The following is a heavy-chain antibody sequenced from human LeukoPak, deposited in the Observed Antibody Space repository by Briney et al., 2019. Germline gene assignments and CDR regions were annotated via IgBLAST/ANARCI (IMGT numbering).Heavy chain of an antibody. CDR3: ARDGLELPYWFDP. D-gene: IGHD1-7*01. Sequence: GGSLRLSCAASGFTFSSYAMHWVRQAPGKGLEWVAVISYDGSNKYYADSVKGRFTISRDNSKNTLYLQMNSLRAEDTAVYYCARDGLELPYWFDPWGQGTLVTDSS. V-gene: IGHV3-30-3*01. CDR2: ISYDGSNK. CDR1: GFTFSSYA. J-gene: IGHJ5*02.